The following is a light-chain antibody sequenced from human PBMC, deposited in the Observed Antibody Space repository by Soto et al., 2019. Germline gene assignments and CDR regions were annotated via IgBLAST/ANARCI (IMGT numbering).Light chain of an antibody. V-gene: IGKV1-17*01. J-gene: IGKJ3*01. Sequence: DIQMTQSPSSLSASVGDRVTITCRASLGIRNDLAWYQQKPGKAPKRLIYAASSLQSGVPSRFSGSGSGTEFTLTISSLQPEDSATYFCLQHSSYPLNVGPGTKGDIK. CDR1: LGIRND. CDR3: LQHSSYPLN. CDR2: AAS.